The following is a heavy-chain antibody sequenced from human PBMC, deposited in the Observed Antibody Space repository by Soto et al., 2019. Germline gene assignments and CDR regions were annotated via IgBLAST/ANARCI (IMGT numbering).Heavy chain of an antibody. D-gene: IGHD3-22*01. V-gene: IGHV5-51*01. Sequence: GESLKISCKGSGYTFSSHWIGWVRQMPGKGLEWMGIIYPGDSHTRYSPPFQGQVTISVDKSISTAYLQWSRLKASDTAIYYCARHDSSGYFFDFDYWGRGTLVTVSS. CDR3: ARHDSSGYFFDFDY. J-gene: IGHJ4*02. CDR1: GYTFSSHW. CDR2: IYPGDSHT.